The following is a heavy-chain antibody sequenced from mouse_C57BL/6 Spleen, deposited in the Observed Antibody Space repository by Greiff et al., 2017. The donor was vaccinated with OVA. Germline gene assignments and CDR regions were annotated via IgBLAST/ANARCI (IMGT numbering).Heavy chain of an antibody. D-gene: IGHD1-1*01. V-gene: IGHV14-1*01. CDR3: LYYGSSYTWFAY. CDR2: IDPEDGDT. J-gene: IGHJ3*01. Sequence: EVQLQQSGAELVRPGASVKLSCTASGFNIKDYYMHLVKQRPEQGLEWIGRIDPEDGDTEYAPQFLGKATMTADTSSNTAYLQLSSLTSEDTAVYYCLYYGSSYTWFAYWGQGTLVTVSA. CDR1: GFNIKDYY.